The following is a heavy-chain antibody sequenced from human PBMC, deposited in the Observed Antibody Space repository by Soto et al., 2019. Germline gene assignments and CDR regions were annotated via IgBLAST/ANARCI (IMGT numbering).Heavy chain of an antibody. V-gene: IGHV4-38-2*01. CDR3: ARIPPLSSYYDFWSGYYYEYYFDY. CDR2: IYHSGST. CDR1: GYSISSGYY. J-gene: IGHJ4*02. D-gene: IGHD3-3*01. Sequence: PSETLSLTCAVSGYSISSGYYWGWIRQPPGKGLEWIGSIYHSGSTYYNLSLKSRVTISVDTSKNQFSLKLSSVTAADTAVYYCARIPPLSSYYDFWSGYYYEYYFDYWGQGTLVTVSS.